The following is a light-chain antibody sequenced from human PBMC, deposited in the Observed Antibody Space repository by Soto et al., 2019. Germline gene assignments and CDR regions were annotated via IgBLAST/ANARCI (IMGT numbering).Light chain of an antibody. CDR1: RSVSSSY. Sequence: EMVLTQSPGTLSFSPGERSTLSCRSSRSVSSSYLAWYQQKPGQAPRLLIYGASSRATGIPDRFSGSGSGTDFTLTISRLEPEDFAVYYCQQYGSSRLTFGGGTKVDIK. CDR2: GAS. V-gene: IGKV3-20*01. CDR3: QQYGSSRLT. J-gene: IGKJ4*01.